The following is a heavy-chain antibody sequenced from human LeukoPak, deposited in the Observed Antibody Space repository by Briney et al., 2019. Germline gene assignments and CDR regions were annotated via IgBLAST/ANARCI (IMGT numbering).Heavy chain of an antibody. J-gene: IGHJ4*02. V-gene: IGHV3-74*01. Sequence: GGSLRLSCTASGFTFSVYWMHWVRQAPGKGLVWVSRISGDGTSTTYADSVKGRFTISRDNAKNTLYLQMNSLRAEDTAVYYCARHFYGSGDYWGQGTLVTVSS. D-gene: IGHD6-19*01. CDR1: GFTFSVYW. CDR3: ARHFYGSGDY. CDR2: ISGDGTST.